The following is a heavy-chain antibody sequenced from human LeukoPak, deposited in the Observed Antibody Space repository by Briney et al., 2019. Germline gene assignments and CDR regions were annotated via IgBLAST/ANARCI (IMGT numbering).Heavy chain of an antibody. D-gene: IGHD1-26*01. CDR2: ISAHNGNT. Sequence: ASVKVSCKASGYTFIGYYMHWVRQAPGQGLEWMGWISAHNGNTNYAQKLQGRVTMTTDTSTSTAYMELRSLRSDDTAVYYCARKGSGSYDFDYWGQGTLVTVSS. CDR3: ARKGSGSYDFDY. V-gene: IGHV1-18*04. J-gene: IGHJ4*02. CDR1: GYTFIGYY.